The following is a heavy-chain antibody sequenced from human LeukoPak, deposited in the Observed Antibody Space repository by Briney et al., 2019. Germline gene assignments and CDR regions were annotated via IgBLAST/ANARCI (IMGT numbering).Heavy chain of an antibody. Sequence: ASVKVSCKASGYTFTSYYMHWVRQAPGQGLEWMGIINPSGGSTSYAQKFQGRVTMTRDTSTSTVYMELSSLRSEDTAVYYCARSSFGGNFWSDVSYFDYWGQGTLVTVSS. D-gene: IGHD3-3*01. CDR2: INPSGGST. V-gene: IGHV1-46*01. J-gene: IGHJ4*02. CDR1: GYTFTSYY. CDR3: ARSSFGGNFWSDVSYFDY.